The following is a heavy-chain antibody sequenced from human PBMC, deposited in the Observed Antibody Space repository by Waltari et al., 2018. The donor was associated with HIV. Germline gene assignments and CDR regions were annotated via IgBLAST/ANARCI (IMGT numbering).Heavy chain of an antibody. CDR2: ISWNSGSI. D-gene: IGHD6-19*01. J-gene: IGHJ6*02. Sequence: EVQLVESGGGLVQPGRSLRLSCAASGFTFDDYAMHWVRQAPGKGLEWVSGISWNSGSIGYADSVKGRFTISRDNAKNSLYLQMNSLRAEDTALYYCASSGWPYYYYYGMDVWGQGP. V-gene: IGHV3-9*01. CDR1: GFTFDDYA. CDR3: ASSGWPYYYYYGMDV.